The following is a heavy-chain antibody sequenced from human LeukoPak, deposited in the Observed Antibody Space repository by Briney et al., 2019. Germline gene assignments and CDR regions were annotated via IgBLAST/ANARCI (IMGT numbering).Heavy chain of an antibody. J-gene: IGHJ4*02. Sequence: GGSLRLSCAASGFTFSTYGMHWVRQAPGEGLEWVAFIRYDGSNKYYADSVKGRFTISRDNSKNTLYLQMNSLRAEDTAVYYCAKEARGYSYGYRYFDYWGQGTLVTVSS. D-gene: IGHD5-18*01. CDR2: IRYDGSNK. CDR3: AKEARGYSYGYRYFDY. V-gene: IGHV3-30*02. CDR1: GFTFSTYG.